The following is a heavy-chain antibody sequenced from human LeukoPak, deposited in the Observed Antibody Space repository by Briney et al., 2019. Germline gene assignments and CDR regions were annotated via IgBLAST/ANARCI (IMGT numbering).Heavy chain of an antibody. CDR1: GFTVSSNY. J-gene: IGHJ3*02. CDR3: ARGLELLSGAFDI. Sequence: GGSLRLSCAASGFTVSSNYMSWVRQAPGKGLEWVSVIYSGGSTYYSDSVKGRFTISRHNSKNTLYLQMNSLRAEDTAVYYCARGLELLSGAFDIWGQGAMVTVSS. D-gene: IGHD1-7*01. CDR2: IYSGGST. V-gene: IGHV3-53*04.